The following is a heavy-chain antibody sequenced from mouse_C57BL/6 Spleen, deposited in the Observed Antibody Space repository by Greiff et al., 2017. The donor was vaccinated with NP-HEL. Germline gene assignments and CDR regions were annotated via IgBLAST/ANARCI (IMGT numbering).Heavy chain of an antibody. CDR1: GYAFSSSW. D-gene: IGHD4-1*01. CDR3: AREDLTGAYWYFDV. V-gene: IGHV1-82*01. J-gene: IGHJ1*03. Sequence: QVQLQQSGPELVKPGASVKISCKASGYAFSSSWMNWVKQRPGKGLEWIGRIYPGDGDTNYNGKFKGKATLTADKSSSTAYMQLSSLTSEDSAVYFCAREDLTGAYWYFDVWGTGTTVTVSS. CDR2: IYPGDGDT.